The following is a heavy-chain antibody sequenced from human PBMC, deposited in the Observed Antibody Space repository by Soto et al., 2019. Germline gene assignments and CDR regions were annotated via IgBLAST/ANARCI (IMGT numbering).Heavy chain of an antibody. CDR2: IYYSGST. J-gene: IGHJ4*02. CDR1: GGSISSGGYY. CDR3: ASIAAAGTFYHLDY. Sequence: KASETLSLTCTVSGGSISSGGYYWSWIRQHPGKGLEWIGYIYYSGSTYYNPSLKSRVTISVDTSKNQFSLKLSSVTAADTAVYYCASIAAAGTFYHLDYWGQGTLVTVSS. D-gene: IGHD6-13*01. V-gene: IGHV4-31*03.